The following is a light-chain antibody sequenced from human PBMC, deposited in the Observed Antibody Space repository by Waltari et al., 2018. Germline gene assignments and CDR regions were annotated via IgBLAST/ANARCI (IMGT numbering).Light chain of an antibody. V-gene: IGLV2-23*02. J-gene: IGLJ3*02. Sequence: QSALTQPASVSGSPGQSITSSCTGSSSNVGTYNLVSWYQQQPGKVPKLLIYDVTKRPSGVSNRFSGSKSGNTASLTISGLQAEDEADYYCCSYVGSSTLMFGGGTKLTVL. CDR1: SSNVGTYNL. CDR2: DVT. CDR3: CSYVGSSTLM.